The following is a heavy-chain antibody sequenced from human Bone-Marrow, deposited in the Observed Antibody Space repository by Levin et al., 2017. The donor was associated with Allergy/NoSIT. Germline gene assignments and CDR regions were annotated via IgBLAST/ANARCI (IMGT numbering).Heavy chain of an antibody. CDR2: IYYSGNT. Sequence: PSETLSLTCNVSGGSMTNYYWSWIRQPPGKGLEWIGYIYYSGNTNYNPSLKSRLTISVDTSKSQFERRLTSVTAADTAVYFCAREVRGLILKDYYMDGWGKGTTVTVSS. CDR1: GGSMTNYY. J-gene: IGHJ6*03. CDR3: AREVRGLILKDYYMDG. V-gene: IGHV4-59*01. D-gene: IGHD3-10*01.